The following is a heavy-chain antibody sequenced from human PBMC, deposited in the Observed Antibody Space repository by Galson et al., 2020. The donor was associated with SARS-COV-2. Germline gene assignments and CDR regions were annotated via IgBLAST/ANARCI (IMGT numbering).Heavy chain of an antibody. CDR1: GFTFSNYA. CDR3: AKEGGSGWATAYFKH. Sequence: GESLKISCAASGFTFSNYAMAWVRQAPGKGLEWVSLLNNRGDDTYYADSMRGRFTISRDNPRNTLYLQMDNLRSDDTAVYYCAKEGGSGWATAYFKHWGQGILVTVSS. J-gene: IGHJ1*01. D-gene: IGHD6-19*01. V-gene: IGHV3-23*01. CDR2: LNNRGDDT.